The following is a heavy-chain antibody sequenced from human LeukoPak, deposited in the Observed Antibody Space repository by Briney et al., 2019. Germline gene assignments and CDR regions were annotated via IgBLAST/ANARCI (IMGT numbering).Heavy chain of an antibody. J-gene: IGHJ5*02. CDR2: ISAYNGNT. CDR3: ARGGHRRYYYTSGSAFDP. CDR1: GYTFTNYG. D-gene: IGHD3-10*01. Sequence: ASVKVSCKASGYTFTNYGISWVRQAPGQGLEWMGWISAYNGNTHYARNLQGRVTMTTDTSTSTAYMELKSLRSDDTAVYYCARGGHRRYYYTSGSAFDPWGQGTLVTVSS. V-gene: IGHV1-18*01.